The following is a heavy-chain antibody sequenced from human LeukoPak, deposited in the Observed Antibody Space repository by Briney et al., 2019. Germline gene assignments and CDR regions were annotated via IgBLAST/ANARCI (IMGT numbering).Heavy chain of an antibody. J-gene: IGHJ4*02. CDR3: AKGYYYDSSAYYILDY. CDR2: ISGSSYST. D-gene: IGHD3-22*01. Sequence: GGSLRLSCAASGFTFTNYALTWVRQAPGKGLEWVSSISGSSYSTYYADSVKGRFTISRDNSKNTLYLQMTSLRAEDTAIYYCAKGYYYDSSAYYILDYWGQGTLVTVSS. CDR1: GFTFTNYA. V-gene: IGHV3-23*01.